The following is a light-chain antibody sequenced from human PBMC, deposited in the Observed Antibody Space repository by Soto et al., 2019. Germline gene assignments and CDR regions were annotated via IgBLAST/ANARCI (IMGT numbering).Light chain of an antibody. CDR1: QSVSSRY. CDR3: QQYGSSPPYT. J-gene: IGKJ2*01. V-gene: IGKV3-20*01. CDR2: GAS. Sequence: EIVLTQSPGTLSLSPGERATLSCRASQSVSSRYFAWYQQKPGQAPRLLMYGASSRATDIPDRFSGSGSGTDFTLTISRLEPEDFAVSYCQQYGSSPPYTFGQGTKLEIK.